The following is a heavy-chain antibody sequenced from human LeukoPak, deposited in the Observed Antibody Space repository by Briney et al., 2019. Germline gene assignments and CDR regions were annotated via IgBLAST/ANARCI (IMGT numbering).Heavy chain of an antibody. CDR2: INTGTGNP. J-gene: IGHJ4*02. V-gene: IGHV7-4-1*02. D-gene: IGHD3-10*01. Sequence: ASVKVSCKTSGYSFTSYAMNWVRQAPGRGLEFMGWINTGTGNPTYAQGFTGRFVFSLDTSVGTAYLQISTLKPEDTAVYYCASFGAHSFDYWGQGTLVTVSS. CDR3: ASFGAHSFDY. CDR1: GYSFTSYA.